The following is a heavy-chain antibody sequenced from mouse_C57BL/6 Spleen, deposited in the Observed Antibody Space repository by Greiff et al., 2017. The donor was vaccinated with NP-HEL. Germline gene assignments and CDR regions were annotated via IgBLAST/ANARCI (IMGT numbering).Heavy chain of an antibody. Sequence: VQLQQSGAELVKPGASVKISCKASGYAFSSYWMNWVKQRPGKGLEWIGQIYPGDGDTNYNGKFKGKATLTADKSSSTAYMQLSSLTSEDSAVYFCARSEAYYSLYYAMDYWGQGTSVTVSS. CDR1: GYAFSSYW. D-gene: IGHD2-12*01. CDR3: ARSEAYYSLYYAMDY. J-gene: IGHJ4*01. V-gene: IGHV1-80*01. CDR2: IYPGDGDT.